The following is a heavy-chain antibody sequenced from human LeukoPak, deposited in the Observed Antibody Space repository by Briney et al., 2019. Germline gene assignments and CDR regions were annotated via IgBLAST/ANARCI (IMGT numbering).Heavy chain of an antibody. CDR1: GFTFSSYG. Sequence: GGSLRLSCAASGFTFSSYGMHWVRQAPGKGLEWVAVIWYDGSNKYYADSVKGRFTISRDNSKNTLYLQMNSLRAEDTAVYYCAKDLYYDSSGPFDYWGQGTLITVSS. J-gene: IGHJ4*02. CDR3: AKDLYYDSSGPFDY. D-gene: IGHD3-22*01. CDR2: IWYDGSNK. V-gene: IGHV3-33*06.